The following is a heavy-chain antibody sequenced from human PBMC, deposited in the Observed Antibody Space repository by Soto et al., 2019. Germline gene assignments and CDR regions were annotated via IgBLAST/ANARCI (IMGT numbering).Heavy chain of an antibody. CDR3: ARHGVGARYYFDY. D-gene: IGHD1-26*01. CDR2: IYYSGST. CDR1: GGSISSSSYY. V-gene: IGHV4-39*01. Sequence: SETLSLTCTVSGGSISSSSYYWGWIRQPPGKGLEWIGSIYYSGSTYYNPSLKSRVTISVDTSKNQFSLKLSSVTAADTAVYYCARHGVGARYYFDYWGQGTLVTVSS. J-gene: IGHJ4*02.